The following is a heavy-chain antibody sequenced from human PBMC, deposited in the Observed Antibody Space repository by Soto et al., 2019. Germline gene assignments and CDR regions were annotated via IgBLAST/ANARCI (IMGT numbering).Heavy chain of an antibody. V-gene: IGHV3-15*07. CDR2: IKSKTYGATT. Sequence: GGSLRLSCEASGFTFSIAWMNWVRQAPGKGLEWVGRIKSKTYGATTDYTTPVKGRFTISRDDSKNTLYLQMSSLKTEDTAVYYCTTAGVHSGSYNWFDPWGPRTLVTVSS. D-gene: IGHD1-26*01. CDR3: TTAGVHSGSYNWFDP. J-gene: IGHJ5*02. CDR1: GFTFSIAW.